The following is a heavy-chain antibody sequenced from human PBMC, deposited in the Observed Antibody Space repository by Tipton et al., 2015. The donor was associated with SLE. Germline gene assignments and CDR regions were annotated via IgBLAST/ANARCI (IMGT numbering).Heavy chain of an antibody. Sequence: TLSLTCTVSGCSLSSYYWSWIRQPAGKGLEWIGRIYTSGSTNYNPSLKSRVTMSVDTSKNQFSLKLSSVTAADTAVYYCARVFDWYHAFDIWGQGTMVTVSS. J-gene: IGHJ3*02. CDR1: GCSLSSYY. CDR3: ARVFDWYHAFDI. D-gene: IGHD3-9*01. CDR2: IYTSGST. V-gene: IGHV4-4*07.